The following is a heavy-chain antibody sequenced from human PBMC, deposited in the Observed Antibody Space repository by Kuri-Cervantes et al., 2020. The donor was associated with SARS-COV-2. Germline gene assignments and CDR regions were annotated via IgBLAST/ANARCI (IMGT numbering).Heavy chain of an antibody. V-gene: IGHV3-48*03. Sequence: GGSLCLSCAASGFTFSSYEMNWVRQAPGKGLEWVSYISSSGSTIYYADSVKGRFTISRDNAKNSLYLQMNSLRAEDTAVYYCVSQFSSSNGNYWGQGTLVTVSS. CDR2: ISSSGSTI. J-gene: IGHJ4*02. CDR3: VSQFSSSNGNY. CDR1: GFTFSSYE. D-gene: IGHD6-6*01.